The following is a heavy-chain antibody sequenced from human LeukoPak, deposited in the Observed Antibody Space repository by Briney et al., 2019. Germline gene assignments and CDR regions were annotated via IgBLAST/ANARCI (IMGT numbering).Heavy chain of an antibody. CDR1: GGSISSYY. CDR2: IYYSGST. Sequence: SETLSLTCTVSGGSISSYYWSCIPQPPGKGLERIGYIYYSGSTNYNPSLKSRVTISVDTSKNQFSLNLSSVTAADTAVYYCARGGGYSGYDFGYWGQGTLVTVSS. V-gene: IGHV4-59*01. D-gene: IGHD5-12*01. CDR3: ARGGGYSGYDFGY. J-gene: IGHJ4*02.